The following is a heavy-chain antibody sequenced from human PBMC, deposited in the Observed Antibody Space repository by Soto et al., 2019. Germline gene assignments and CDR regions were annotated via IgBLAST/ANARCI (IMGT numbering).Heavy chain of an antibody. CDR1: GGSINTGSHF. Sequence: QLQLQESGPGLVKPSETLSLICTVSGGSINTGSHFWAWIRQPPGKGLEWIGTISYSGTTCYTLSLKNRVTISIDTSKRQFSLNLTSVTAADTAVYYCARHPQATAYSQLGPWGQGTLVTVSS. D-gene: IGHD2-21*01. CDR3: ARHPQATAYSQLGP. V-gene: IGHV4-39*01. CDR2: ISYSGTT. J-gene: IGHJ4*02.